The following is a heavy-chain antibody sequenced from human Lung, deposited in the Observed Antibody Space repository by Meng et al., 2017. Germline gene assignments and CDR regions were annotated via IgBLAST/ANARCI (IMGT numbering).Heavy chain of an antibody. V-gene: IGHV4-34*01. Sequence: QWGRVLLKVPATLPRTCVVAGGSFGDYSWSWIRQPPGKGMEWIGEINHSGSNNYNPSLESRATISVDTSQNNLSLKLSSVTAADSAVYYCARGPTTMAHDFDYWGQGTLVTVSS. J-gene: IGHJ4*02. CDR2: INHSGSN. CDR1: GGSFGDYS. D-gene: IGHD4-11*01. CDR3: ARGPTTMAHDFDY.